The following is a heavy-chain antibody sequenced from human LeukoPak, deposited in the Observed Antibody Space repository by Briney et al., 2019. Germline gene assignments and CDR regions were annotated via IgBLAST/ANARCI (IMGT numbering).Heavy chain of an antibody. V-gene: IGHV1-2*02. Sequence: GASVKVSCKTSGYTFTGYYIHWVRQAPGQGLEWMGWINPNSGDTNYAQKFQGRVTITADESTSTAYMELSSLRSEDTAVYYCARDRELGSSGSHYAFDIWGQGTMVTVSS. J-gene: IGHJ3*02. D-gene: IGHD3-22*01. CDR2: INPNSGDT. CDR3: ARDRELGSSGSHYAFDI. CDR1: GYTFTGYY.